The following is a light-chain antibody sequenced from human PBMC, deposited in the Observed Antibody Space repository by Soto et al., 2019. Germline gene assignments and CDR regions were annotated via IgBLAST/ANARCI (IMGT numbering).Light chain of an antibody. CDR1: QSVSSNY. V-gene: IGKV3-20*01. CDR2: GAS. J-gene: IGKJ1*01. CDR3: QQYGSSGT. Sequence: EILLTPSPGTLALSPGERATLSCRASQSVSSNYLAWYQQTPGHAPGLLIYGASNRATGIPDRLSGSGSGTDFTLTISRLEPEDFAVYYCQQYGSSGTFGQGTKVDIK.